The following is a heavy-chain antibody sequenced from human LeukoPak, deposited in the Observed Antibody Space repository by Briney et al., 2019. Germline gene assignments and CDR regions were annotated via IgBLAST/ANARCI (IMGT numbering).Heavy chain of an antibody. Sequence: SVKVSCKASGGTFSSYAISWVRQAPGQGLEWMGRIIPIFGTANYAQKFQGRVTITTDESTSTAYMELSSLRSEDTAVYDCARAIDGDILTGYYSLTAWGQGTLVTVSS. D-gene: IGHD3-9*01. J-gene: IGHJ5*02. CDR2: IIPIFGTA. CDR1: GGTFSSYA. CDR3: ARAIDGDILTGYYSLTA. V-gene: IGHV1-69*05.